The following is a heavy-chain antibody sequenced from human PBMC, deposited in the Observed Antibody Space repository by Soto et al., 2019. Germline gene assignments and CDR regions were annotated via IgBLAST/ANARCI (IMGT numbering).Heavy chain of an antibody. Sequence: EVQLVESGGGLVKPGGSLRLSCAASGFTFSSYSMNWVRQAPGKGLEWVSSISSSSSYIYYADSVKGRFTISRDNAKNSLYLQMNSLRAEDTAVYYCARDFSRIAAAGPHDYWGQGTLVTVS. CDR2: ISSSSSYI. V-gene: IGHV3-21*01. D-gene: IGHD6-13*01. CDR1: GFTFSSYS. J-gene: IGHJ4*02. CDR3: ARDFSRIAAAGPHDY.